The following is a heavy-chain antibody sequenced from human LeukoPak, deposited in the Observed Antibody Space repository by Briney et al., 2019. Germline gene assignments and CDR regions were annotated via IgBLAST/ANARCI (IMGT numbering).Heavy chain of an antibody. CDR3: AMTGYSSGWYLGSGL. CDR1: GFTFSSYA. D-gene: IGHD6-19*01. Sequence: GGSLRLSCAASGFTFSSYAMSWVRQAPGKGLEWVSAISGSGGSTYYADSVKGRFTISRDNSKNTLYLQMNSLRAEDTAVYYCAMTGYSSGWYLGSGLWGRGTLVTVSS. J-gene: IGHJ2*01. CDR2: ISGSGGST. V-gene: IGHV3-23*01.